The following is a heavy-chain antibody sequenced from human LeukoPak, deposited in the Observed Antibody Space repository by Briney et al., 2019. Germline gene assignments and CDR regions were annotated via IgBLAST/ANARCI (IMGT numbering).Heavy chain of an antibody. CDR2: IYYSGST. Sequence: SETLSLTCTVSGGSISSYYWSWIRQPPGKGLEWIGYIYYSGSTNYNPSLKSRVTISVDTSKNQFSLKLSSVTAADTAVYYCASRGNWNDGRFDYWGQGTLVTVSS. CDR3: ASRGNWNDGRFDY. D-gene: IGHD1-1*01. V-gene: IGHV4-59*01. CDR1: GGSISSYY. J-gene: IGHJ4*02.